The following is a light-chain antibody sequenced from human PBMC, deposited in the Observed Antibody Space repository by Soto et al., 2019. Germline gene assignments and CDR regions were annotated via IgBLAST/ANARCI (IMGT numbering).Light chain of an antibody. CDR1: SSDVGSYNL. CDR3: CSYAGSSTV. CDR2: EVS. V-gene: IGLV2-23*02. J-gene: IGLJ1*01. Sequence: QSVLTQPASVSGSPGQSITISCTGTSSDVGSYNLVSWHQQHPGKAPKLMIYEVSKRPSGVSNRFSGSKSGNTASLTISGLQAEDEADYYCCSYAGSSTVFGTGTKVTVL.